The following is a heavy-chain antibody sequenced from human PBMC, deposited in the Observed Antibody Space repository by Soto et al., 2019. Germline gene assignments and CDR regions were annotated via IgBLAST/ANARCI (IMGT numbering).Heavy chain of an antibody. D-gene: IGHD3-10*01. V-gene: IGHV4-31*11. CDR2: IHNSGTT. CDR1: GGSISRSVYY. Sequence: SETLSLTCAVSGGSISRSVYYCNWIRQHPGKGLEWIGYIHNSGTTYYNPSLKSRLTFSVDTSKNQFSLKLSSVTTADTAVYYCARDPIVRGVVGWYFDLWGRGTLVTSPQ. CDR3: ARDPIVRGVVGWYFDL. J-gene: IGHJ2*01.